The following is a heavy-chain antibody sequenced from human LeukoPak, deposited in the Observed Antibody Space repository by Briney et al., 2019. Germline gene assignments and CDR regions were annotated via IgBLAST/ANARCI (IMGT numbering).Heavy chain of an antibody. Sequence: SETLSLTCTVSGDSISSYYWSWIRQPAGKGLEWIGRVYTGGSTNYNPSLKSRVTMSVDTSKNQFSLKLTSVTAADTAVYYCARLRGVGETIRYFDYWGQGTLVTVSS. V-gene: IGHV4-4*07. CDR3: ARLRGVGETIRYFDY. J-gene: IGHJ4*02. CDR1: GDSISSYY. D-gene: IGHD2-8*02. CDR2: VYTGGST.